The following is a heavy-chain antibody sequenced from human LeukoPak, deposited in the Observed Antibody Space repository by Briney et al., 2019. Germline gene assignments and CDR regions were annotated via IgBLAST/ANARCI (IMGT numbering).Heavy chain of an antibody. J-gene: IGHJ3*02. D-gene: IGHD3-9*01. V-gene: IGHV4-39*07. CDR2: IYYSGST. CDR1: GGSISSVSYY. Sequence: SETLSLTCTVSGGSISSVSYYWGWIRQPPGKGLEWIGTIYYSGSTYYNPSLKSRVTISVDTSKNQFSLKLSSVTAADTAVYYCARVGLRYLHAFDIWGQGTMVTVSS. CDR3: ARVGLRYLHAFDI.